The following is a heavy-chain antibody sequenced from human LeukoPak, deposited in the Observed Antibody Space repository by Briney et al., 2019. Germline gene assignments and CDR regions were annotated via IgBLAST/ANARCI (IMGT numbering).Heavy chain of an antibody. CDR1: GFTFSTYG. Sequence: GGSLRLSCAASGFTFSTYGMSWVRQAPEKGLEWVSTISSDGGGTYYADSVKGRFTVSRDNSKNTLYLQMSSLGVEDTAVYYCAERLLGGSGDGYWGQGTLVTVSS. D-gene: IGHD2/OR15-2a*01. V-gene: IGHV3-23*01. CDR3: AERLLGGSGDGY. CDR2: ISSDGGGT. J-gene: IGHJ4*02.